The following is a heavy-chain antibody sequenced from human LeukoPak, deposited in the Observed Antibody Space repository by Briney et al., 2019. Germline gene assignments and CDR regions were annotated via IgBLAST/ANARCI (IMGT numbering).Heavy chain of an antibody. CDR3: ARDRYYYDSSGYYYHFDY. CDR1: GFTFSSYS. V-gene: IGHV3-30*03. D-gene: IGHD3-22*01. CDR2: ISYDGSNK. J-gene: IGHJ4*02. Sequence: GGPLRLSCAASGFTFSSYSMNWVRQAPGKGLEWVAVISYDGSNKYYADSVKGRFTISRDNSKNTLYLQMNSLRAEDTAVYYCARDRYYYDSSGYYYHFDYWSQGTLVTVSS.